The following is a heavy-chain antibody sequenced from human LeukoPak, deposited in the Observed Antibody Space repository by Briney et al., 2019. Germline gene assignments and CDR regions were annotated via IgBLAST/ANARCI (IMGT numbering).Heavy chain of an antibody. CDR2: IHYSGRT. D-gene: IGHD6-13*01. CDR1: GGSVSGYY. CDR3: VRDSGYSSSWYLIDDDFDI. V-gene: IGHV4-59*02. J-gene: IGHJ3*02. Sequence: SETLSLTCAVSGGSVSGYYWSWVRQFPGRRLEWIGSIHYSGRTNYNPSLKSRITLSLETSSNQISLELKSVTSADTALYYCVRDSGYSSSWYLIDDDFDIWGQGTMVIVSA.